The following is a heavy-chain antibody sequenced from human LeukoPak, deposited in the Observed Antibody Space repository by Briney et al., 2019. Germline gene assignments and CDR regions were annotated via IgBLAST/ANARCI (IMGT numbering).Heavy chain of an antibody. D-gene: IGHD6-19*01. J-gene: IGHJ4*02. V-gene: IGHV4-59*01. CDR1: GGSITSYY. CDR3: ARGDSSGWIFDY. Sequence: PSETLSLTCTVSGGSITSYYWTWIRQPPGKGLEWIGYIYYIGNTNYNPSLKSRVTISVDTSKNQFSLKLSSVTAADTAVYYCARGDSSGWIFDYWGQGTLVTVSS. CDR2: IYYIGNT.